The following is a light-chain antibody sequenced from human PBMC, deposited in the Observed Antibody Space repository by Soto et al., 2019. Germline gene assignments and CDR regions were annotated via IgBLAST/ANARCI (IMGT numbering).Light chain of an antibody. Sequence: QPVLTQSPSASASPGASVKLTCTLSSGHSDYAIAWHQQQPEKGPRYLMKVTSDGSHTKRDGIPDRFSGSSSGADRYLTISSLRSDDEADYYCQAWGTGGVFGGGTKVTVL. CDR3: QAWGTGGV. V-gene: IGLV4-69*01. CDR2: VTSDGSH. CDR1: SGHSDYA. J-gene: IGLJ3*02.